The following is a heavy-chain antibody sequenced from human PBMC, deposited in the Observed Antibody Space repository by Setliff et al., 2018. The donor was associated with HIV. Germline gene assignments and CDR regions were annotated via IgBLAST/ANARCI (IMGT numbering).Heavy chain of an antibody. Sequence: ASVKVSCKASGYTFRNYGISWVRQAPGQGLEWVGWISPNSGDTDYIQKFQGRLTLTTEKSTNTVYMELRSLRPDDTAIYYCARGGQQWLPYYYYYMDVWGEGTTVTVS. CDR3: ARGGQQWLPYYYYYMDV. J-gene: IGHJ6*03. CDR2: ISPNSGDT. V-gene: IGHV1-18*01. CDR1: GYTFRNYG. D-gene: IGHD6-19*01.